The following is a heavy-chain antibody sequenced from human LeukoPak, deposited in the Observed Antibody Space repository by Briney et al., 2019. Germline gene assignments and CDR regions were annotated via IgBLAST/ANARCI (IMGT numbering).Heavy chain of an antibody. D-gene: IGHD2-15*01. Sequence: GESLKISCKGSGYSFTSYWIGWVRQMPGKGLEWMGIIYPGDSDTRYSPSFQGQVTISADKSISTAYLQWSSLKASDTAMCYCARLDCSGGSCYLFDYWGQGTLVTVSS. J-gene: IGHJ4*02. CDR3: ARLDCSGGSCYLFDY. CDR2: IYPGDSDT. V-gene: IGHV5-51*01. CDR1: GYSFTSYW.